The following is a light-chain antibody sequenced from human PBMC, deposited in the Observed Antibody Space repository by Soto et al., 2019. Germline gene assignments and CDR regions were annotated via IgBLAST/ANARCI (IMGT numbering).Light chain of an antibody. J-gene: IGKJ1*01. CDR3: QQYSSYPWT. V-gene: IGKV1-5*03. Sequence: DIPMTHSPSTLSASVGDRVTITCRASQSISSWLAWYQQKPGKAPKLLIYKASNLEGGVPSRFSGSGSGTEFTLTISSLQPDDFATYYCQQYSSYPWTFGQGTKVEIK. CDR2: KAS. CDR1: QSISSW.